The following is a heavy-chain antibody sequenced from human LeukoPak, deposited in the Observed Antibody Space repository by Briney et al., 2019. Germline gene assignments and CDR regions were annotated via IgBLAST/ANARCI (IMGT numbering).Heavy chain of an antibody. CDR3: ARDIVVVAHDAFDI. V-gene: IGHV3-7*01. J-gene: IGHJ3*02. CDR1: GFTFSSYW. CDR2: IKQDGSEK. D-gene: IGHD2-21*01. Sequence: GSLRLSCAASGFTFSSYWMSWVRQAPGKGLEWAANIKQDGSEKYYVDSVKGRFTISRDNAKNSLYLQMNSLRAEDTAVYYCARDIVVVAHDAFDIWGQGTMVTVSS.